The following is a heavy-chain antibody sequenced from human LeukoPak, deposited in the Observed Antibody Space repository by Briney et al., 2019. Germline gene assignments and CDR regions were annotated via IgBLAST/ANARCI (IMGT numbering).Heavy chain of an antibody. J-gene: IGHJ4*02. CDR2: IYSGGST. Sequence: PGGSLRLSCAASGFTVSSNYMSWVRQAPGKGLEWVSVIYSGGSTYYADSVKGRFTISRDNSKNTLYLQMNSLRAEDTAVYYCARVRDFWSGYSLDYWGQGTLVTVSS. CDR3: ARVRDFWSGYSLDY. V-gene: IGHV3-53*01. CDR1: GFTVSSNY. D-gene: IGHD3-3*01.